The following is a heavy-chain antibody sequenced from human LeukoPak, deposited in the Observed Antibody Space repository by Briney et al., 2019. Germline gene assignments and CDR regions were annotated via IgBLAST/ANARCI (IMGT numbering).Heavy chain of an antibody. Sequence: GGSLRLSCAASGFTFSSYWMHWVRQAPGKGLVWVSRINTDGSSTSYADSVKGRFTISRDNSKNTLYLQMNSLRAEDTAVYYCAKESSSLSGVGYFDYWGQGTLVTVSS. V-gene: IGHV3-74*01. CDR2: INTDGSST. D-gene: IGHD6-13*01. CDR3: AKESSSLSGVGYFDY. CDR1: GFTFSSYW. J-gene: IGHJ4*02.